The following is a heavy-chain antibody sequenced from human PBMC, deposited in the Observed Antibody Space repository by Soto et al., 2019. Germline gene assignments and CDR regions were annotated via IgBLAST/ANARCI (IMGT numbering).Heavy chain of an antibody. CDR1: GFTCSSYA. J-gene: IGHJ3*02. CDR3: AKGNSSGWYDAFDI. D-gene: IGHD6-19*01. CDR2: ISGSGGST. V-gene: IGHV3-23*01. Sequence: GCLRRSCGASGFTCSSYAMSWVRRAPGKGLEWVSAISGSGGSTYYADSVKGRFTISRDNSKNTLYLQMNSLRAEDTAVYYCAKGNSSGWYDAFDIWGQGTMVTVSS.